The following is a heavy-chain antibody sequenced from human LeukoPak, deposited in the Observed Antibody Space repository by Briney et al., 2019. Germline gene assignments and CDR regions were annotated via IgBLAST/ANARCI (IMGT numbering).Heavy chain of an antibody. V-gene: IGHV3-21*01. CDR2: ISSSSSYI. Sequence: GGSLRLSCAASGFTFSSYSMNWVRQAPGKGLEWVSCISSSSSYIYYADSVKGRFTISRDNAKNSLYLQMNSLRAEDTAVYYCARDRSVSYYYGSGSDYWGQGTLVTVSS. CDR1: GFTFSSYS. CDR3: ARDRSVSYYYGSGSDY. D-gene: IGHD3-10*01. J-gene: IGHJ4*02.